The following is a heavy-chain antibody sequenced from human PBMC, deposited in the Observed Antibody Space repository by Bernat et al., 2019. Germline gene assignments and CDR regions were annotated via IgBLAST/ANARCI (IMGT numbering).Heavy chain of an antibody. CDR1: GGSISSSSYY. D-gene: IGHD3-10*01. V-gene: IGHV4-39*01. J-gene: IGHJ6*02. CDR2: SYYRGST. Sequence: QVQLQQWGAGLLKPSETLSLTCTVSGGSISSSSYYWGWIRQPPGKGLEWIGSSYYRGSTYYNPSLKSRVTISVDTSKNPFSLKLSSVPAADTAVYYCARGAHSLLWFGEYYYGMDVWGQWTTVTVSS. CDR3: ARGAHSLLWFGEYYYGMDV.